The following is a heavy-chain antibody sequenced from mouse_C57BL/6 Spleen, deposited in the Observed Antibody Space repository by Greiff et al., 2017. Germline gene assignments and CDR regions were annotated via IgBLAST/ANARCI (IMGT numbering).Heavy chain of an antibody. V-gene: IGHV1-80*01. CDR3: ARRWDGYQYYFDD. D-gene: IGHD2-3*01. CDR1: GYAFSSYW. CDR2: IYPGDGDT. J-gene: IGHJ2*01. Sequence: QVQLQQSGAELVKPGASVKISCKASGYAFSSYWMNWVKQRPGKGLEWIGQIYPGDGDTNYNGKFKGKATLTADKSSSTAYMQLSSLTSEDSAVYFCARRWDGYQYYFDDWGKGTTVTVSS.